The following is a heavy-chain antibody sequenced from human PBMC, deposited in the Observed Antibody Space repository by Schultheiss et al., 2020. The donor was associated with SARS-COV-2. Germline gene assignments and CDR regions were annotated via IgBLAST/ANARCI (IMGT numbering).Heavy chain of an antibody. CDR1: GYFFSDHE. CDR2: ISVYNGHT. V-gene: IGHV1-18*01. D-gene: IGHD3-22*01. J-gene: IGHJ3*02. Sequence: ASVKVSCKTSGYFFSDHEIIWVRQAPGQGLEWMGWISVYNGHTNYAQKLQGRVTMTTDTSTSTAYMELRSLRSDDTAVYYCARDQPTYYYDSSGPDSDAFDIWGQGTMVTVSS. CDR3: ARDQPTYYYDSSGPDSDAFDI.